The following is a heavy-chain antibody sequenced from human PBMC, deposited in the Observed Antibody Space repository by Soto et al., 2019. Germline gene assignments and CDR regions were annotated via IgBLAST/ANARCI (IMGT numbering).Heavy chain of an antibody. Sequence: GGSLRLSCAASGFTFSSYAMSWVRQAPGKGLEWVSTISGSGGSTYYADSVKGRFTISRDNSKNTLYLQMNSLRAEDTAVYYCAKDRGDYGYYYYYYGMDVWGQGTTVTVSS. CDR3: AKDRGDYGYYYYYYGMDV. D-gene: IGHD4-17*01. J-gene: IGHJ6*02. CDR2: ISGSGGST. V-gene: IGHV3-23*01. CDR1: GFTFSSYA.